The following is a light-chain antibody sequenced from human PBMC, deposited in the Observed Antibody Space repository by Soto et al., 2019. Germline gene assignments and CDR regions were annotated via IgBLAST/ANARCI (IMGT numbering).Light chain of an antibody. J-gene: IGLJ2*01. CDR3: CSYAGSSTFVV. V-gene: IGLV2-23*02. CDR2: EDN. Sequence: QSALTQPASVSGSPGQSITISCTGTSSDVGSYNLVSWYQQHPGKGPKLMIYEDNKRPSGVSNRFSGSKSGNTASLTISGLQAEDEADYDCCSYAGSSTFVVFGGGTKLTVL. CDR1: SSDVGSYNL.